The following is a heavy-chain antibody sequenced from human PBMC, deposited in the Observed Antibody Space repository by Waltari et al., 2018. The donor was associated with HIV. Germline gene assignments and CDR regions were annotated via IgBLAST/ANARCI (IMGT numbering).Heavy chain of an antibody. V-gene: IGHV4-59*11. Sequence: QVQLLESGPGLEKPSETLSLTCSVSGGSISNHYLSWIRQPPGKGLEWIGYIYYSGNTNYNSSLKSRVTLSVDTSKNQFSLKLSSVTAADTTIYYCARGPIMTPGNFYNGFDVWGRGTTVIVSS. D-gene: IGHD2-15*01. CDR3: ARGPIMTPGNFYNGFDV. J-gene: IGHJ6*02. CDR2: IYYSGNT. CDR1: GGSISNHY.